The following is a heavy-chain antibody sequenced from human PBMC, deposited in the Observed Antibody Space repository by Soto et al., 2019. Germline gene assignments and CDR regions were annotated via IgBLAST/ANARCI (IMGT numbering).Heavy chain of an antibody. J-gene: IGHJ4*02. V-gene: IGHV1-69*12. CDR2: IIPIFGTA. D-gene: IGHD3-22*01. Sequence: QVQLVQSGAEVKKPGSSVKVSCKASGGTFSSYAISWVRQAPGQGLEWMGGIIPIFGTANYAQKFQGRVTSTADESTSIAYMELSSLRSEDTAVDYCARDGSYYDSSGYCYYFDYWGQGTLVTVSS. CDR1: GGTFSSYA. CDR3: ARDGSYYDSSGYCYYFDY.